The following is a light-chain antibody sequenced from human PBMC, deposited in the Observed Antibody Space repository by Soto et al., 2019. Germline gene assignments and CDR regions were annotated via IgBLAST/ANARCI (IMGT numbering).Light chain of an antibody. J-gene: IGLJ1*01. CDR1: SSDVGNYNR. Sequence: QSVLTQSASVSGSPGQSITSSCTETSSDVGNYNRVSWYQQHPGKAPKLVIYEDSKRPSGVSNRFSGSKSGNTASLTISGLQAEEEGDYYCCSYAGSSTYVFGTGTKVTVL. V-gene: IGLV2-23*01. CDR2: EDS. CDR3: CSYAGSSTYV.